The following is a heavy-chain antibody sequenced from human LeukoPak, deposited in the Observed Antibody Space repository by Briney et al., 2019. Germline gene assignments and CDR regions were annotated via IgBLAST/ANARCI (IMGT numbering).Heavy chain of an antibody. CDR3: ARDYRLRYFDWLLKDY. V-gene: IGHV1-69*04. CDR2: IIPILGIA. Sequence: SVKVSCKASGGTFSSYAISWVRQAPGQGLEWMGRIIPILGIANYAQKFQGRVTITADKSTSTAYMELSSLRSEDTAVYYCARDYRLRYFDWLLKDYWGQGTLVTVSS. J-gene: IGHJ4*02. D-gene: IGHD3-9*01. CDR1: GGTFSSYA.